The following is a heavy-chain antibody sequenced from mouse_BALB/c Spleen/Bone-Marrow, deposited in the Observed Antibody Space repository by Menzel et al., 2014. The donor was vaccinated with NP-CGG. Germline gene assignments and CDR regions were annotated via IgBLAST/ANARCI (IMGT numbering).Heavy chain of an antibody. CDR3: ARYYGSSYDY. D-gene: IGHD1-1*01. J-gene: IGHJ2*01. V-gene: IGHV5-9-3*01. CDR1: GFTFSSYA. CDR2: ISSGGNYT. Sequence: EAQLVEPGGGLVKPGGPLKLSCAASGFTFSSYAMSWVRQTPEKRLEWVATISSGGNYTYYPDSVKGRFTISRDNAKNTLYLQMSSLRSEDTAMYYCARYYGSSYDYWGQGATLTV.